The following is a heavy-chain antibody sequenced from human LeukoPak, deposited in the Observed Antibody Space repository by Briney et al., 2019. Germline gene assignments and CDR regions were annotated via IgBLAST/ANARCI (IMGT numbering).Heavy chain of an antibody. V-gene: IGHV3-23*01. D-gene: IGHD3-22*01. Sequence: GGSPRLSCTASGFTFNNYAMYWVRQAPRKGLEWVAGIKGRFTISRDNSKNTVYLQMDSLRGEDTALYYCTKTTTGYSSGQYPGWPADHWGQGALVTVSS. CDR2: I. CDR1: GFTFNNYA. J-gene: IGHJ4*02. CDR3: TKTTTGYSSGQYPGWPADH.